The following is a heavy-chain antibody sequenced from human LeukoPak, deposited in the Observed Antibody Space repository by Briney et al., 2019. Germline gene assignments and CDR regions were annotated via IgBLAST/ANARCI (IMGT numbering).Heavy chain of an antibody. D-gene: IGHD6-13*01. CDR3: ARRGALQGTYSSSWYISAFDI. CDR2: IYHSGST. J-gene: IGHJ3*02. V-gene: IGHV4-30-2*01. Sequence: SETLSLTCTVSGGSISSGGYYWSWIRQPPGKGLEWIGYIYHSGSTYYNPSLKSRVTISVDTSKNQFSLKLSSVTAADTAVYYCARRGALQGTYSSSWYISAFDIWGQGTMVTVSS. CDR1: GGSISSGGYY.